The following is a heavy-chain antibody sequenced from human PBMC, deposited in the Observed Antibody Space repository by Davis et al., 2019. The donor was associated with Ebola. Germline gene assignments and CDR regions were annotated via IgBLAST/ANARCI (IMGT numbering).Heavy chain of an antibody. Sequence: GESLKISCAASGFTFSSYAMSWVRQAPGKGLEWVSAISGSGGSTYYADSVKGRFTISRDNSKNTLYLQMNSLRAEDTAVYYCAKLGSSSRYYYYYGMDVWGQGTTVTVSS. CDR3: AKLGSSSRYYYYYGMDV. J-gene: IGHJ6*02. D-gene: IGHD6-6*01. CDR2: ISGSGGST. V-gene: IGHV3-23*01. CDR1: GFTFSSYA.